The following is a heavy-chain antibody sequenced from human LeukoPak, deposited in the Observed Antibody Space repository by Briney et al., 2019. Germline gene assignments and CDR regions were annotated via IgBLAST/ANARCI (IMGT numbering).Heavy chain of an antibody. CDR2: IYYSGST. J-gene: IGHJ3*02. V-gene: IGHV4-59*08. CDR3: ARQPTTFRRYSSGWYYAFDI. CDR1: GGSISSYY. D-gene: IGHD6-19*01. Sequence: SETLSLTCTVSGGSISSYYWSWIRQPPGKGLEWIGYIYYSGSTNYNPSLKSRVAISVDTSKNQFSPKLGSVTAADTAVYYCARQPTTFRRYSSGWYYAFDIWGQGTMVTVSS.